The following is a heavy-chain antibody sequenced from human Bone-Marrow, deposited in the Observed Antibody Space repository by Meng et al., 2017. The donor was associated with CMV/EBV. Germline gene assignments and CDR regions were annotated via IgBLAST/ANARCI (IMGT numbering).Heavy chain of an antibody. CDR3: ARVGVGYSSGWPHGMVV. Sequence: SETLSLTCAISGDSVSSNSAAWNWIRQSPSRGLEWLGRTYYRSKWYNDYAVSVKSRITINPDTSKNQFSLQLNSVTPEDTAVYYCARVGVGYSSGWPHGMVVWGQGTTVTVSS. CDR1: GDSVSSNSAA. CDR2: TYYRSKWYN. J-gene: IGHJ6*02. D-gene: IGHD6-19*01. V-gene: IGHV6-1*01.